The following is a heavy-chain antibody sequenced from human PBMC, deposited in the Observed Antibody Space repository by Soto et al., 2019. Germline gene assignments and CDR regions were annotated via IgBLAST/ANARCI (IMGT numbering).Heavy chain of an antibody. CDR3: ARDSSGRHDY. D-gene: IGHD3-22*01. Sequence: SETLSLTCSVSGGSVRSGSYYWTWIRQPPGKGLEWIGYIYHSGTTNYNASLKSRVTISIDTSKNQFFLKLNSVTAADTAVYYCARDSSGRHDYWGQGTLVTVSS. CDR2: IYHSGTT. CDR1: GGSVRSGSYY. J-gene: IGHJ4*02. V-gene: IGHV4-61*01.